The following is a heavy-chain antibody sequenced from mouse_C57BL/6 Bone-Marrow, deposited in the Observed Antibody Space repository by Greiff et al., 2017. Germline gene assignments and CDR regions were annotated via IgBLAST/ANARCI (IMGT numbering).Heavy chain of an antibody. V-gene: IGHV1-81*01. J-gene: IGHJ2*01. CDR3: ARSGPYYFDY. CDR2: IYPRSGNT. D-gene: IGHD3-1*01. Sequence: VKLQQSGAELARPGASVKLSCKASGYTFTSYGISWVKQRTGQGLEWIGEIYPRSGNTYYNEKFKGKATLTADKSSSTAYMELRSRTSENSAVYFCARSGPYYFDYWGQGTTLTVSS. CDR1: GYTFTSYG.